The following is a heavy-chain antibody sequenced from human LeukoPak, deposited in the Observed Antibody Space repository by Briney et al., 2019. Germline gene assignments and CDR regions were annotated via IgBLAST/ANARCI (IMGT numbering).Heavy chain of an antibody. Sequence: SETLSLTCTVSGGPVSSSSYYWGWVRQSPEKGLECIGTIYYAGDTYYNPSLESRLTISVDTSKNQFSLKLSSVTAADTAVYYCVRVGILTGYYPDNWFDPWGQGTLVTVSS. V-gene: IGHV4-39*07. J-gene: IGHJ5*02. CDR3: VRVGILTGYYPDNWFDP. D-gene: IGHD3-9*01. CDR2: IYYAGDT. CDR1: GGPVSSSSYY.